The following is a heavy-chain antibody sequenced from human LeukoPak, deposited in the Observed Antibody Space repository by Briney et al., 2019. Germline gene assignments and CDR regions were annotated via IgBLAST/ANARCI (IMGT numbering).Heavy chain of an antibody. CDR2: ISSDGRDK. CDR3: ARDLRRIAAYYFDY. V-gene: IGHV3-30*03. D-gene: IGHD6-25*01. J-gene: IGHJ4*02. Sequence: PGGSLRLSCAASGFTFSNFAMSWVRQAPGKGLEWVAVISSDGRDKHHADSVKGRFTISRDNSKNTLYLQTNSLRAEDTAVYYCARDLRRIAAYYFDYWGQGTLVTVSS. CDR1: GFTFSNFA.